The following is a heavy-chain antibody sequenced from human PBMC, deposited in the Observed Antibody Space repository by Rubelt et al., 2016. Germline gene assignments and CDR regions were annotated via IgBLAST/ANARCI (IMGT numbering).Heavy chain of an antibody. V-gene: IGHV4-34*10. CDR2: INHSECT. Sequence: QVQLQESGPGLVKPSETLSLTCTVSGGPISGYYWSWIRQPPGKGLVWIGGINHSECTNYNPSRRSRFTISVDTSKDQFSLEVSSVADADTGVDSCGAERAAGVRVENWGQGNLVTVSS. CDR3: GAERAAGVRVEN. D-gene: IGHD2-15*01. J-gene: IGHJ4*02. CDR1: GGPISGYY.